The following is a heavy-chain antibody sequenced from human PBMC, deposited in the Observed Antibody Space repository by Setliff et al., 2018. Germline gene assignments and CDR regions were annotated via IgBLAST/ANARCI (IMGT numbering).Heavy chain of an antibody. CDR1: GYTFTNYG. CDR2: INNYSFKT. J-gene: IGHJ6*02. CDR3: ARDGQYYGSGFYSTRYYYSYGLDV. D-gene: IGHD3-10*01. V-gene: IGHV1-18*01. Sequence: ASVKVSCKTSGYTFTNYGINWVRQAPGQGLEWMGWINNYSFKTNSPQKFLDRLTMTTDTSTSTAYMELKDLTSDDTALYYCARDGQYYGSGFYSTRYYYSYGLDVWGQGTTVTVSS.